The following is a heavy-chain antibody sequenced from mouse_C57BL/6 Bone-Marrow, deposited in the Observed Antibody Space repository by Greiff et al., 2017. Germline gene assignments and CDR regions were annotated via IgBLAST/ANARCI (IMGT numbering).Heavy chain of an antibody. CDR3: ARWYTTVGDY. J-gene: IGHJ2*01. CDR2: IYPGSGST. D-gene: IGHD1-1*01. Sequence: QVQLQQPGAELVKPGASVKMSCKASGYTFTSYWVTWVKQRPGQGLEWIGDIYPGSGSTNYNEQFKSKATLTVDTYSRTAYMQLSSLTSENSAVYYCARWYTTVGDYWGQGTTLTVSS. V-gene: IGHV1-55*01. CDR1: GYTFTSYW.